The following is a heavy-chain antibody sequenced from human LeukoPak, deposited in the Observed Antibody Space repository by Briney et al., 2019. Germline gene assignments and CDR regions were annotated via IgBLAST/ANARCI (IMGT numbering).Heavy chain of an antibody. Sequence: GGSLRLSCAASGFTFSNAWMSWVRQAPGKGLEWVGRIKSKTDGGTTDYAAPVKGRFTISRDDSKNTLYLQMNSLKTEDTAVYYCTTDMSYGDCDYYYCGMDVWGQGTTVTVSS. CDR1: GFTFSNAW. CDR3: TTDMSYGDCDYYYCGMDV. CDR2: IKSKTDGGTT. V-gene: IGHV3-15*01. D-gene: IGHD4-17*01. J-gene: IGHJ6*02.